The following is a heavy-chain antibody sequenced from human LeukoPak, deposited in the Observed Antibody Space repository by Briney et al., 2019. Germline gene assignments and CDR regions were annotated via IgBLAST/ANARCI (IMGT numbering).Heavy chain of an antibody. D-gene: IGHD4/OR15-4a*01. CDR1: GFTVSSNS. CDR3: ARRAGAYSHPYDY. V-gene: IGHV3-53*01. Sequence: AVSLRLSCTVSGFTVSSNSMSWVRQAPGKGLEGVSFIYSDNTHYSDSVKGRFTISRDNSKNTLYLQMNSLRAEDTAVYYCARRAGAYSHPYDYGGQGTLVTVSS. CDR2: IYSDNT. J-gene: IGHJ4*02.